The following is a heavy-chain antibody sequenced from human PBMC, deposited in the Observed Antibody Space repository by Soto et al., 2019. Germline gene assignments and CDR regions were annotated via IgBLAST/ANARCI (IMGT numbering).Heavy chain of an antibody. J-gene: IGHJ3*02. CDR2: IYPGDSDT. CDR1: GYSFTNYW. V-gene: IGHV5-51*01. Sequence: LGEALKIPCQGSGYSFTNYWIAWVRQMPGKGLEWMGIIYPGDSDTRYSPSFQGQVPIPADKSISTAYLQLSSLKASDTSLYYCARHFVRLEAYYGSGSYSLHDAFDIWGQGTMVTVSS. D-gene: IGHD3-10*01. CDR3: ARHFVRLEAYYGSGSYSLHDAFDI.